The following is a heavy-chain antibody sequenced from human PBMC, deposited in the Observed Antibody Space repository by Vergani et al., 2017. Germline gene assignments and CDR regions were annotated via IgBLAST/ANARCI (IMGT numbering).Heavy chain of an antibody. CDR1: GYTFTSYA. Sequence: QVQLVQSGAEVKKPGASVKVSCKASGYTFTSYAMHWVRQAPGQRLEWMGWINTGNGNTKYSQKFQGRVTITRDTSASTAYMELSSLRSEDTAVYYCARDYTGEQWLVNYYYYYGMDVWGQGTTVTVSS. CDR2: INTGNGNT. J-gene: IGHJ6*02. D-gene: IGHD6-19*01. CDR3: ARDYTGEQWLVNYYYYYGMDV. V-gene: IGHV1-3*04.